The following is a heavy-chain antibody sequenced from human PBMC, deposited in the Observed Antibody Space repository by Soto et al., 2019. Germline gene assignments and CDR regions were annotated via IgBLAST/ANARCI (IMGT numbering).Heavy chain of an antibody. Sequence: PGGSLRLSCAASGFTFSDHYMDWVRQAPGKGLEWVGRTRNKANSYTTEYAASVKGRFTISRDDSKNSLYLQMNSLKTEDTAVYYCARSYDSSGYSYYYYGMDVWGQGTTVTVSS. CDR3: ARSYDSSGYSYYYYGMDV. CDR2: TRNKANSYTT. D-gene: IGHD3-22*01. V-gene: IGHV3-72*01. J-gene: IGHJ6*02. CDR1: GFTFSDHY.